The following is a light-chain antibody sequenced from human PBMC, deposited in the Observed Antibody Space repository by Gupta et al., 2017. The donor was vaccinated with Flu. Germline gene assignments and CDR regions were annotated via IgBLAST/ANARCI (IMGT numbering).Light chain of an antibody. Sequence: AGTSSKGRAHSGRSTCLNWFHQRPGQPPRRLIYRASNRDTGVPDRISGSGSGTDFTLKISGVEADDVGIYYCMQGVHWPYTFGQGTKVEIK. J-gene: IGKJ2*01. CDR2: RAS. V-gene: IGKV2-30*02. CDR1: KGRAHSGRSTC. CDR3: MQGVHWPYT.